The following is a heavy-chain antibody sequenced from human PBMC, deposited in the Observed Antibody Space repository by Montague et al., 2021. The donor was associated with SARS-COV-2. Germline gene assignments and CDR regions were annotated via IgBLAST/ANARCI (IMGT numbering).Heavy chain of an antibody. Sequence: SETLSLTCAVYGGSFSGYYWSWIRQPPGKGLEWIGEINHSGSTNYNPSXXSRVTISVDTSKNQFSLKLSSVTAADTAVYYCARVGRQQLVRLSGMDVWGQGTTVTVSS. J-gene: IGHJ6*02. CDR2: INHSGST. CDR1: GGSFSGYY. V-gene: IGHV4-34*01. D-gene: IGHD6-13*01. CDR3: ARVGRQQLVRLSGMDV.